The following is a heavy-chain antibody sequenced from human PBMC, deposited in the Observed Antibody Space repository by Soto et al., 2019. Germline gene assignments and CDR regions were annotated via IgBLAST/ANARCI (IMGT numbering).Heavy chain of an antibody. D-gene: IGHD2-15*01. CDR2: MSGSGDST. J-gene: IGHJ4*02. CDR3: AKVRSTVVVAAANY. CDR1: GFIFSSYA. Sequence: GGSLRLSCAASGFIFSSYAMSWVRQAPGKGLEWVSAMSGSGDSTYYADSVKGRFTISRDNSKNMLYLQMNSLRTEDTALYYCAKVRSTVVVAAANYWGQGTLVTVSS. V-gene: IGHV3-23*01.